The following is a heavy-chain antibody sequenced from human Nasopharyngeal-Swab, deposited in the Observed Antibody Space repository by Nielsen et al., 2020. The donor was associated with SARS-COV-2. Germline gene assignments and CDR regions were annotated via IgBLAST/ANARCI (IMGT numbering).Heavy chain of an antibody. V-gene: IGHV4-39*01. D-gene: IGHD6-19*01. J-gene: IGHJ4*01. Sequence: LRLSCTVSGAAISSRKYYWGGIRQPPGKGLEWIGTIYYRGNTYFNPSLKSRVTISLDTSKHQFSLNLSALTAADTALYYCARHSSGWSFDYWDHGTLVTVSS. CDR3: ARHSSGWSFDY. CDR1: GAAISSRKYY. CDR2: IYYRGNT.